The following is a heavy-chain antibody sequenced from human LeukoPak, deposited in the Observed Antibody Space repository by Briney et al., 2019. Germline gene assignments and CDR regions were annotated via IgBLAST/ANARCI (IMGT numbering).Heavy chain of an antibody. D-gene: IGHD3-22*01. CDR3: ARLTGYYDSSGYYAVPHAFDI. CDR2: IYPGDCGT. J-gene: IGHJ3*02. Sequence: SGESLKISCKGSGYSFTSYCIGWVRQLPPKGLEWMGIIYPGDCGTRYSPSLQGQVNISAHKSISTAYLQWSSLKASDTAMYYCARLTGYYDSSGYYAVPHAFDIWGQGTMVTVSS. V-gene: IGHV5-51*01. CDR1: GYSFTSYC.